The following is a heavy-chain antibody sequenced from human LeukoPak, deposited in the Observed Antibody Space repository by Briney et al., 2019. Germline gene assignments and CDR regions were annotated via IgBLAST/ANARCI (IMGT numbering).Heavy chain of an antibody. Sequence: SVKVSCKASGGTFSSYAISWVRQAPGQGLEWMGGLIPIFGTANYAQKFQGRVTITADESTSTAYMELSSLRSEDTAVYYCARGVEMATTTAFDYWGQGTLVTVSS. D-gene: IGHD5-24*01. CDR1: GGTFSSYA. CDR2: LIPIFGTA. J-gene: IGHJ4*02. CDR3: ARGVEMATTTAFDY. V-gene: IGHV1-69*13.